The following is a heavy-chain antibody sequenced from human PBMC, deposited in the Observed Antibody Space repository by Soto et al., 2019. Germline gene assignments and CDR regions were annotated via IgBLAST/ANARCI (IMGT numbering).Heavy chain of an antibody. D-gene: IGHD4-17*01. Sequence: SETLSLTCTVSGGSISSYYWSWIRQPPGKGLEWIGYIYYSGSTNYNPSLKSRVTISVDTSKNQFSLKLSSVTAADTAVYYCARDMTTVTTAGGNYYYYGMDVWGQGTTVTVSS. J-gene: IGHJ6*02. CDR1: GGSISSYY. CDR2: IYYSGST. CDR3: ARDMTTVTTAGGNYYYYGMDV. V-gene: IGHV4-59*01.